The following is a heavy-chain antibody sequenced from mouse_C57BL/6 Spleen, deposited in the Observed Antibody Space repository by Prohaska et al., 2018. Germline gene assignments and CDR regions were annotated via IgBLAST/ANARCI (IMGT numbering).Heavy chain of an antibody. J-gene: IGHJ4*01. V-gene: IGHV1-22*01. CDR2: INPNNGGT. Sequence: HGKSLEWIGYINPNNGGTSYNQKFKGKATLTVNKSSSTAYMELRSLTSEDSAVYYCARGLYYYGSSPYYAMDYWGQGTSVTVSS. D-gene: IGHD1-1*01. CDR3: ARGLYYYGSSPYYAMDY.